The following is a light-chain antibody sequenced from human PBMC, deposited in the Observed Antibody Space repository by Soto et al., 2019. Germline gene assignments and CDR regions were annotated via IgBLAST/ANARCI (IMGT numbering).Light chain of an antibody. V-gene: IGLV3-1*01. CDR3: LVWASSSVV. CDR2: QDF. Sequence: SYELTQPPAVSVSPGQTANITCSGDKLGDKYASWYQQKPGQSPVLVIYQDFRRPSRIPERFSGSNSGDTATLTISGTQAMDDAEYYCLVWASSSVVFGGGTKLTVL. J-gene: IGLJ2*01. CDR1: KLGDKY.